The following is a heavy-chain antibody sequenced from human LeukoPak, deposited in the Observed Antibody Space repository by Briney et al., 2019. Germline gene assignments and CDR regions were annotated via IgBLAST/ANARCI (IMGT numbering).Heavy chain of an antibody. V-gene: IGHV3-23*01. CDR3: AKVEGFYGWYFDL. Sequence: GGSLRLSCAASGFTFSSYAMSWVRQAPGKGLEWVSGISGSGGSTYYADSVKGRFTISRDNSKNTLYLQMNSLRAEDTAVYYCAKVEGFYGWYFDLWGRGTLVTVSS. D-gene: IGHD4-17*01. CDR2: ISGSGGST. J-gene: IGHJ2*01. CDR1: GFTFSSYA.